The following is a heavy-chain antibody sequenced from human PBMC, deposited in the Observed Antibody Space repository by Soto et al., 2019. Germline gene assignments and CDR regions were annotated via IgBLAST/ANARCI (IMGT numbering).Heavy chain of an antibody. CDR1: GYPVTAYY. CDR2: INPATGAA. J-gene: IGHJ3*02. D-gene: IGHD3-3*01. V-gene: IGHV1-2*02. CDR3: ARGGGVGVAGSAAFEM. Sequence: QLHLVQSGAVVKKPGASVTVSCSASGYPVTAYYMHWVRQAPGRGLEWMGGINPATGAAKYTQTFQGRATLTRDTSTRTVFMELSGLTSEDTAVFYCARGGGVGVAGSAAFEMWGQGTLVTVSS.